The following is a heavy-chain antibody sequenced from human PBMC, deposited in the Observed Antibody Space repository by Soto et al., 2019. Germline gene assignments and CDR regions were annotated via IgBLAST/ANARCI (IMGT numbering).Heavy chain of an antibody. D-gene: IGHD5-12*01. CDR2: IYYSGST. J-gene: IGHJ4*02. CDR1: GGSISSYY. V-gene: IGHV4-59*01. CDR3: AISGYDVKFDY. Sequence: SETLSLTCTVSGGSISSYYWSWIRQPPGKGLEWIGYIYYSGSTNYNPSLKSRVTISVDTSKNQFSLKLSSVTAADTAVYYCAISGYDVKFDYWGQGTLVTGSS.